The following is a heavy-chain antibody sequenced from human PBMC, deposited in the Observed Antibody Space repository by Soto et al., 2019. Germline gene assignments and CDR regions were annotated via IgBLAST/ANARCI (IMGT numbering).Heavy chain of an antibody. CDR3: ARELRLGELSKGGCLDY. Sequence: SETLSLTCTVSGGSISSGGYYWSWIRQHPGKGLEWIGYIYYSGSTYYNPSLKSRVTISVDTSKNQFSLKLSSVTAADTAVYYCARELRLGELSKGGCLDYWGQGTLVTVSS. V-gene: IGHV4-31*03. CDR1: GGSISSGGYY. CDR2: IYYSGST. D-gene: IGHD3-16*02. J-gene: IGHJ4*02.